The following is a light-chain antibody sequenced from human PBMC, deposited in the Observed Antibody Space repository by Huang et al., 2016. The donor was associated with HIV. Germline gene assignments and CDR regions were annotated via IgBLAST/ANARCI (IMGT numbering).Light chain of an antibody. CDR3: QQYKNYWT. V-gene: IGKV1-5*03. J-gene: IGKJ1*01. CDR1: QSITSW. Sequence: DIQLTQSPSTLSASVGDRVNITCLASQSITSWLAWYQQKPGKAPKLLIYKSSILESGVPSRFSGRGSVSEFTLTISSLQPDDFATYYCQQYKNYWTFGQGTRVEIK. CDR2: KSS.